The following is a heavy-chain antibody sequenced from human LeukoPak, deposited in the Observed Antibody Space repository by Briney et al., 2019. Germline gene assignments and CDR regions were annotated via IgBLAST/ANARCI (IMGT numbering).Heavy chain of an antibody. J-gene: IGHJ5*02. CDR3: SRELVSGGSLKWFDP. D-gene: IGHD2-15*01. CDR2: ISGNGKTT. Sequence: GGSLRLSCAASGFTFSSHVMSWVRQTPGKGLEWVSAISGNGKTTYYTDSVRGRFIISRDNSKNTVYLQIKSLRAEDTATDYCSRELVSGGSLKWFDPWGPGTLVTVSS. CDR1: GFTFSSHV. V-gene: IGHV3-23*01.